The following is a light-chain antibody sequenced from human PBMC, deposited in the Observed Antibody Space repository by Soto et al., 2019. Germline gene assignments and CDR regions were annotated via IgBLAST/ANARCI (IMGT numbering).Light chain of an antibody. CDR1: QSVSSSH. J-gene: IGKJ1*01. CDR3: QQYGSSSTWT. V-gene: IGKV3-20*01. Sequence: EIVLTQSPGTLSLSPGERATLSCRASQSVSSSHLAWYQQKPGQAPRLLIYGASSRATGIPDRFSGSGSGTDFTLTISRLEPEDFAVYYCQQYGSSSTWTFGQGTKVDIK. CDR2: GAS.